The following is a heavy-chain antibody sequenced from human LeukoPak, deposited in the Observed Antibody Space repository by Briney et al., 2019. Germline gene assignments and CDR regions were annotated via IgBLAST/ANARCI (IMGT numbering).Heavy chain of an antibody. D-gene: IGHD5-18*01. CDR2: INHSGST. Sequence: SETLSLTCAVYGGSFSGYYGSWIRQPPGKGLEWIGEINHSGSTNYNPSRKSRVTISVDTSKNQFSLKLSSVSAADTAVYYCARGDGYSYGFDYWGQGTLVTVSS. V-gene: IGHV4-34*01. J-gene: IGHJ4*02. CDR3: ARGDGYSYGFDY. CDR1: GGSFSGYY.